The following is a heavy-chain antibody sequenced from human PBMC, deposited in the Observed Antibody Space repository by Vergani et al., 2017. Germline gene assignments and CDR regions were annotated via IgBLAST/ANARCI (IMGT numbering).Heavy chain of an antibody. CDR1: GGSISSSSYY. J-gene: IGHJ1*01. D-gene: IGHD3-3*01. CDR3: AGYDFWSGYAAYFQH. V-gene: IGHV4-39*07. Sequence: QLQLQESGPGLVKPSETLSLTCTVSGGSISSSSYYWGWIRQPPGKGLEWIGSIYYSGSTYYNPSLKSRVTISVDTSKNQFSLKLSSVTAADTAVYYCAGYDFWSGYAAYFQHWGQGTLVTVSS. CDR2: IYYSGST.